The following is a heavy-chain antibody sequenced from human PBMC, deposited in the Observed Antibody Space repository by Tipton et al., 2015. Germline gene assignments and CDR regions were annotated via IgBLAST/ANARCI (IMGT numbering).Heavy chain of an antibody. V-gene: IGHV4-59*11. CDR3: ARFRYYGSGTERGYFHGLDV. CDR1: GGSISGHF. J-gene: IGHJ6*02. Sequence: TLSLTCNVSGGSISGHFWSWIRQPPGKGLEWIGYISYSGSTKYNPSLEGRVTMSIDTSENYFSLKMISVTAADTAFYYCARFRYYGSGTERGYFHGLDVWGQGTTVTVSS. D-gene: IGHD3-10*01. CDR2: ISYSGST.